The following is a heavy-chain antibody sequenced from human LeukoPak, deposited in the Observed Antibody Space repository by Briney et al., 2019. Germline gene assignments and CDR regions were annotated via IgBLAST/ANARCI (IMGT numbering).Heavy chain of an antibody. J-gene: IGHJ4*02. D-gene: IGHD3-3*01. CDR1: GFTFSSYS. CDR2: ISSSSSTI. V-gene: IGHV3-48*01. Sequence: GGSLRLPCAASGFTFSSYSMNWVRQAPGKGLEWVSYISSSSSTIYYADSVKGRFTISRDNAKNSLYLQMNSLRAEDTAVYYCARDSNFWSGYFPRWFDYWGQGTLVTVSS. CDR3: ARDSNFWSGYFPRWFDY.